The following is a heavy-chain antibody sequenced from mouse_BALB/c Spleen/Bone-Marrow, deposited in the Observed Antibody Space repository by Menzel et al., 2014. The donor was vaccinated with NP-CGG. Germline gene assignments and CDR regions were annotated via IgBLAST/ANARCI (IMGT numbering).Heavy chain of an antibody. D-gene: IGHD2-1*01. J-gene: IGHJ3*01. CDR3: ARFGNYEGFAY. CDR1: GYSFTNYW. Sequence: VQLQQPGAELVRPGASVKLSCKASGYSFTNYWMNWVKQRPGQGLEWIGMMHPSDSETRLNQKFKDKATLTVDKSSSTAYMQLSSPTSEDSAVYYCARFGNYEGFAYWGQGTLVTVSA. V-gene: IGHV1-74*01. CDR2: MHPSDSET.